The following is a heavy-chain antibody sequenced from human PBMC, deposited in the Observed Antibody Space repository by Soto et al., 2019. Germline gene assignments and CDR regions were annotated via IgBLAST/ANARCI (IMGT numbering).Heavy chain of an antibody. V-gene: IGHV3-73*01. J-gene: IGHJ4*02. CDR3: TRLGICSGGSCYSGTDY. Sequence: VQLVESGGGLVQPGGSLKLSCAASGFTFSGSAMHWVRQASGKGLEWVGRIRSKANRYATAYAASVKGRFTISRDDSKNTAYLQMNSLKTEDTAVYYCTRLGICSGGSCYSGTDYWGQGTLVTVSS. D-gene: IGHD2-15*01. CDR1: GFTFSGSA. CDR2: IRSKANRYAT.